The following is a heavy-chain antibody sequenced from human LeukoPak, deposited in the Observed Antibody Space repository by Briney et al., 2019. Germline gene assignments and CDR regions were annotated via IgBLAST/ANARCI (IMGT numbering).Heavy chain of an antibody. CDR1: GFTFRSHS. J-gene: IGHJ4*02. CDR2: ISSSSNTI. CDR3: ASSHPYSGYDPTNNY. Sequence: GGSLRLSCAASGFTFRSHSMTWVRQAPGKGLEWVSYISSSSNTIYYADSVKGRFTISRDNAKNSLYLQMNSLRAEDTAVYYCASSHPYSGYDPTNNYWGQGTLVTVSS. D-gene: IGHD5-12*01. V-gene: IGHV3-48*01.